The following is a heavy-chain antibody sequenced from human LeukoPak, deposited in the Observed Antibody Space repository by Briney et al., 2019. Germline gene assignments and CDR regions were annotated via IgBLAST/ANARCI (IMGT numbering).Heavy chain of an antibody. Sequence: GGSLRLSCATSGFTVSSNYMSWVRQAPGKGLEWVGRIKSKTDGGTTDYAAPVKGRFTISRDNAKSSLYLQMNSLTAEDTAVYYCAREFEYSTSGAGYWGQGALVTVSS. V-gene: IGHV3-15*01. J-gene: IGHJ4*02. CDR1: GFTVSSNY. CDR2: IKSKTDGGTT. CDR3: AREFEYSTSGAGY. D-gene: IGHD6-6*01.